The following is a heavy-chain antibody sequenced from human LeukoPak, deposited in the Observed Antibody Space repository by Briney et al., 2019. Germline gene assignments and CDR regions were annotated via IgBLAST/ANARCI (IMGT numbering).Heavy chain of an antibody. V-gene: IGHV3-66*04. D-gene: IGHD1-1*01. Sequence: GGSLRLSCAASGFTVSNNYMHWVRQAPGKGLEWVSIIYSGGTTYYADSVKGRFTVSRDSSKNTVFLQMNRLRAEDTAVYYCARPYTPYSRSWYAPWNLYYYGMDVWGPGTTVIVSS. J-gene: IGHJ6*02. CDR1: GFTVSNNY. CDR2: IYSGGTT. CDR3: ARPYTPYSRSWYAPWNLYYYGMDV.